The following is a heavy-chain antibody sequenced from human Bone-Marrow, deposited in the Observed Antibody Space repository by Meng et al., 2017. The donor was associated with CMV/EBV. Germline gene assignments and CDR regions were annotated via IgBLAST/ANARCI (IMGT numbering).Heavy chain of an antibody. CDR3: VRVGNCSSTSCYKDWFDP. D-gene: IGHD2-2*02. J-gene: IGHJ5*02. CDR1: TFTSYY. CDR2: INPSGGST. Sequence: TFTSYYMHWVRQAPGQGLEWMGIINPSGGSTSYAQKFQGRVTMTRDTSTSTVYMELSSLRSEDTAVYYCVRVGNCSSTSCYKDWFDPWGQGTLVTVSS. V-gene: IGHV1-46*01.